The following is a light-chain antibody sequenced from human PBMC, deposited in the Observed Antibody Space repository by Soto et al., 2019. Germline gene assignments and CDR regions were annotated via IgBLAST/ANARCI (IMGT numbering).Light chain of an antibody. CDR2: GAS. CDR3: QQYGSSKKT. Sequence: EIVLTQSPGTLSLSPGERATLSCRASQSVRSGYLAWYQHKPGQAPRLLIYGASAKASGIPDRFSGSGSGTDFTLTIGRLEPEDSAVYYCQQYGSSKKTFGQGTKV. CDR1: QSVRSGY. J-gene: IGKJ1*01. V-gene: IGKV3-20*01.